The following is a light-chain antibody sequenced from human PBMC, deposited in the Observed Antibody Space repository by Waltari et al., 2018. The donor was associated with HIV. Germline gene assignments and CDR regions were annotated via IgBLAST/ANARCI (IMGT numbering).Light chain of an antibody. J-gene: IGKJ3*01. V-gene: IGKV1-39*01. CDR1: ENINTF. CDR2: GAS. Sequence: DIQVTQSPSSLSASVGDRVTIICRTSENINTFLNWFQQKPGKIPRLVIYGASRLESGVPSRFSGTGSGTEFSLTISGLQPEDFATYYCLQGYSSILTFGPGTKVDVK. CDR3: LQGYSSILT.